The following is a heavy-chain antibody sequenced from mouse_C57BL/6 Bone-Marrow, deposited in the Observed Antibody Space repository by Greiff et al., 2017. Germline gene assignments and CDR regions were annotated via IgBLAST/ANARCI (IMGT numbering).Heavy chain of an antibody. Sequence: VQRVESGAELARPGASVKLSCKASGYTFTSYGISWVKQRTGQGLEWIGEIYPRSGNTYYNEKFKGKATLTADKSSSTAYMELRSLTSEDAAVYFCAALLAYWGQGTLVTVSA. CDR3: AALLAY. V-gene: IGHV1-81*01. CDR2: IYPRSGNT. CDR1: GYTFTSYG. J-gene: IGHJ3*01.